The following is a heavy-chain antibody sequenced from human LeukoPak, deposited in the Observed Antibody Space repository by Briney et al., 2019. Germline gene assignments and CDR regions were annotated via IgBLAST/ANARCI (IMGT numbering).Heavy chain of an antibody. V-gene: IGHV1-8*01. D-gene: IGHD3-22*01. CDR1: GYTFTSYD. J-gene: IGHJ3*02. Sequence: VASVKVSCKASGYTFTSYDINWVRQATGQGLEWMGWMNPNSGNTGYAQKFQGRVTMTRNTSISTAYMELSSLRSEDTAVYHCARGDYYDSSGSEGAFDIWGQGTMVTVSP. CDR3: ARGDYYDSSGSEGAFDI. CDR2: MNPNSGNT.